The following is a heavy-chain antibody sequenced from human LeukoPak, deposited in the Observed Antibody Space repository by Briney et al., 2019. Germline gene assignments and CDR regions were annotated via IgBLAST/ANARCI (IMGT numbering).Heavy chain of an antibody. Sequence: SETLSLTCAVSGGSISSGGYSWGWIRQPPGKGLEWIGSIYYSGSTYYNPSLKSRVTISVDTSKNQFSLKLSSVTAADTAVYYCACIYGYSSGWYRANAAQNWFDPWGQGTLVTVSS. J-gene: IGHJ5*02. D-gene: IGHD6-19*01. CDR3: ACIYGYSSGWYRANAAQNWFDP. CDR2: IYYSGST. V-gene: IGHV4-39*01. CDR1: GGSISSGGYS.